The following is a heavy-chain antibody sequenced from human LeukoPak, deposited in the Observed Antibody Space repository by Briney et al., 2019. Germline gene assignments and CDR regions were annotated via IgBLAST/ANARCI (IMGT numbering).Heavy chain of an antibody. CDR3: ARVPRGYFDWLSRTYYFDY. CDR2: INHSGST. J-gene: IGHJ4*02. Sequence: SETLSLTCAVYGVSFSGYYWSWIRQPPGKGLEWIGEINHSGSTNYNPSLKSRVTTSVDTSKNQFTLKLSSVTAADTAVYYCARVPRGYFDWLSRTYYFDYWGQGTLVTVSS. CDR1: GVSFSGYY. V-gene: IGHV4-34*01. D-gene: IGHD3-9*01.